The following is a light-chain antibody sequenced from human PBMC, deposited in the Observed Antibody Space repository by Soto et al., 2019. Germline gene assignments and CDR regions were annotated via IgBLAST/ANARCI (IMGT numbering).Light chain of an antibody. Sequence: NFMLTQPHSVSESPGKTVTISCTGSSGSIASNYVQWYQQRPGSAPTTVIYENDQRASGVPDRFSGSIDRSSSSASLTISGLKTEDEADYYCQSYDSSTVVFGGGTKLTVL. J-gene: IGLJ2*01. CDR1: SGSIASNY. V-gene: IGLV6-57*02. CDR3: QSYDSSTVV. CDR2: END.